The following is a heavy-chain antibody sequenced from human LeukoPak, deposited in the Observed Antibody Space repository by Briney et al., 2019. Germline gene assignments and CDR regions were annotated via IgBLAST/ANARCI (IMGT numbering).Heavy chain of an antibody. CDR1: GGSFSGYY. D-gene: IGHD4-17*01. CDR2: INHSGST. J-gene: IGHJ5*02. Sequence: SETLSLTCAVYGGSFSGYYWSWIRQPPGKGLEWIGEINHSGSTNYNPSLKSRVTISVDTSKSQFSLKLSSVTAADTAVYYCARAASHDYGDFAQNWFDPWGQGTLVTVSS. CDR3: ARAASHDYGDFAQNWFDP. V-gene: IGHV4-34*01.